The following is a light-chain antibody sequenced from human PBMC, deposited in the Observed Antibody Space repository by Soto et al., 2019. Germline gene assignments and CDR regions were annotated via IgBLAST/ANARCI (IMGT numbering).Light chain of an antibody. CDR1: QSVSSN. CDR2: DAS. CDR3: QQYNNWPPLT. V-gene: IGKV3-15*01. J-gene: IGKJ4*01. Sequence: EIVKTQSPATLSVSPGERATLSCRASQSVSSNLAWYQQRPGQAPRLLIYDASTRATGIPARFSGSGSGTEFTLTISSLQSEDFAVYYCQQYNNWPPLTFGGGTKVEIK.